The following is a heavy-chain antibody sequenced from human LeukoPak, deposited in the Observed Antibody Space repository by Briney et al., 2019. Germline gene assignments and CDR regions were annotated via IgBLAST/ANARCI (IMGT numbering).Heavy chain of an antibody. V-gene: IGHV1-2*02. CDR3: ARGPIAAAGDY. CDR1: GYTFTGYY. CDR2: INPNSGGT. D-gene: IGHD6-13*01. J-gene: IGHJ4*01. Sequence: GASVKVSCKASGYTFTGYYMHWVRQAPGQGLEWMGWINPNSGGTNYAQKLQGRVTMTTDTSTTTAYMELRSLRSDDTAVYYCARGPIAAAGDYWGHGTLVTVSS.